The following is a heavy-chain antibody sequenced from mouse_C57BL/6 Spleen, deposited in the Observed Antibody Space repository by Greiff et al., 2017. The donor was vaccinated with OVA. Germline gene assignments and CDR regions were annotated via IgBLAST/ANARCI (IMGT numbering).Heavy chain of an antibody. J-gene: IGHJ4*01. CDR1: GFTFSDYY. CDR2: INYDGSST. V-gene: IGHV5-16*01. D-gene: IGHD2-4*01. Sequence: EVKLVESEGGLVQPGSSMKLSCTASGFTFSDYYMAWVRQVPEKGLEWVANINYDGSSTYYLDSLKSRFIISRDNAKNILYLQMSSLKSEDTATYYCARALYYDYGGAMDYWGQGTSVTVSS. CDR3: ARALYYDYGGAMDY.